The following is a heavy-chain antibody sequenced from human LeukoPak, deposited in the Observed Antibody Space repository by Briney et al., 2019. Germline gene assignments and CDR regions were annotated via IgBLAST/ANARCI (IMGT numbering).Heavy chain of an antibody. Sequence: GGSPRLSCAAPGFSFSSYWMSWVRQAPGKGLEWVASIKEDGSEKYYVDSVKGRFTISRDNAKNSLYLQMNSLRAEDTAVYYCARGATVMLSYWGQGTLVTVSS. CDR1: GFSFSSYW. D-gene: IGHD3-16*01. J-gene: IGHJ4*02. V-gene: IGHV3-7*04. CDR3: ARGATVMLSY. CDR2: IKEDGSEK.